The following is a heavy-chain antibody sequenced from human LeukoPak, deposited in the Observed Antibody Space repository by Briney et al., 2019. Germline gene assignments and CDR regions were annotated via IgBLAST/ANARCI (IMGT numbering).Heavy chain of an antibody. CDR2: INHGGST. CDR3: ARGSGVSGFDY. D-gene: IGHD3-3*01. Sequence: PSETLSLTCAVSGGSFSSGGYSWSWIRQPPGKGLEWVAYINHGGSTYNDPPLKSRVTISVDRSKNNLSLRLKSVTAADAAVYFCARGSGVSGFDYWGPGTLVTVSS. CDR1: GGSFSSGGYS. V-gene: IGHV4-30-2*01. J-gene: IGHJ4*02.